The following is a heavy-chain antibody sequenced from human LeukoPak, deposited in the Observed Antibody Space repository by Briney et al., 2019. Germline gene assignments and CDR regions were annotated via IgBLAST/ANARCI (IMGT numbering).Heavy chain of an antibody. CDR2: ISSSCSTI. V-gene: IGHV3-48*04. D-gene: IGHD3-10*02. CDR1: GFTFNSHW. CDR3: AELGITMIGGV. J-gene: IGHJ6*04. Sequence: GGSLTLFCAASGFTFNSHWVSWVRQAPGKGLEWVSYISSSCSTIYYADSVKGRFTISRDNAKNSLYLQMNSLSAEDTAVYYCAELGITMIGGVWGKGTTVTISS.